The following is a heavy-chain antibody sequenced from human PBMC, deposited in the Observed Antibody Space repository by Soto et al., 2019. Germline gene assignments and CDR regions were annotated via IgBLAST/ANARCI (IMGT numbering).Heavy chain of an antibody. CDR3: ARDLRYCSSTSCKKSPVNY. CDR1: GYTFTSYG. J-gene: IGHJ4*02. V-gene: IGHV1-18*01. D-gene: IGHD2-2*01. CDR2: ISAYNGNT. Sequence: QVQLVQSGAEVKKPGASVKVSCKASGYTFTSYGISWVRQAPGQGLEWMGWISAYNGNTNYAQKLQGRVTMTTDTXXSXAXXELRSLRSDDTAVYYCARDLRYCSSTSCKKSPVNYWGQGTLVTVSS.